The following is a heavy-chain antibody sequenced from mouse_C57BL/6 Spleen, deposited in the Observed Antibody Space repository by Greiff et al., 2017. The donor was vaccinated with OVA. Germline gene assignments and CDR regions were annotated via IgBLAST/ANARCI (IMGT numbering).Heavy chain of an antibody. CDR1: GFTFSSYA. Sequence: EVKLVESGEGLVKPGGSLKLSCAASGFTFSSYAMSWVRQTPEKRLEWVAYISSGGDYIYYADTVKGRFTISSDNARNTLYLQMSSLKSEDTAMYYCTRDGVYYDYAWFAYWGQGTLVTVSA. J-gene: IGHJ3*01. CDR3: TRDGVYYDYAWFAY. CDR2: ISSGGDYI. D-gene: IGHD2-4*01. V-gene: IGHV5-9-1*02.